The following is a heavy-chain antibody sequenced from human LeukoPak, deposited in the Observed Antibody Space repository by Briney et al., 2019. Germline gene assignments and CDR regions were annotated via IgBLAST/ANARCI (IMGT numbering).Heavy chain of an antibody. CDR2: NT. J-gene: IGHJ2*01. D-gene: IGHD3-3*01. Sequence: SETLSLTCTVSGGSISSYYWSWIRQPPGKGLEWIGYNTYYNPSLKSRVTISLDTSKNQFSLKLSSVTAADTAVYYCARAILTPSGYVWHFDLWGRGTLVTVSS. CDR3: ARAILTPSGYVWHFDL. CDR1: GGSISSYY. V-gene: IGHV4-59*06.